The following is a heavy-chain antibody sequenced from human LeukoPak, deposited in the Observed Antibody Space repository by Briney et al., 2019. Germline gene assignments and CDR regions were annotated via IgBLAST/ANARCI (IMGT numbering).Heavy chain of an antibody. J-gene: IGHJ6*03. D-gene: IGHD3-10*01. CDR3: SKAGYYGSGTSRYYYYMDV. CDR2: IWYDGSNK. V-gene: IGHV3-33*06. CDR1: GFIFSSYG. Sequence: GGSLRLSCAASGFIFSSYGMHWVRQAPGKGLEWVAVIWYDGSNKYYADSVKGRFTIPRDNSKNTLYLQMNSLRAEDTAVYYCSKAGYYGSGTSRYYYYMDVWGKGTTVTVSS.